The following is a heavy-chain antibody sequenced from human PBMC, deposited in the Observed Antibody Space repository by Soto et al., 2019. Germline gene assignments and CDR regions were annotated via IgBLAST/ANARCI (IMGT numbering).Heavy chain of an antibody. CDR2: INPNSGGT. Sequence: ASVKVSCKASGYTFTAYYMHWVRQAPGQGLEWMGWINPNSGGTNYAQKFQGWVTMTRDTSISTAYMELSRLRSDDTAVYYCARDLRSGYYYGMDVWGQGTTVTVSS. D-gene: IGHD3-10*01. V-gene: IGHV1-2*04. J-gene: IGHJ6*02. CDR3: ARDLRSGYYYGMDV. CDR1: GYTFTAYY.